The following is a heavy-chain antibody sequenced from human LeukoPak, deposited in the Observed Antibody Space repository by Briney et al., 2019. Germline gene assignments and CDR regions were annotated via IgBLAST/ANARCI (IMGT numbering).Heavy chain of an antibody. J-gene: IGHJ5*02. Sequence: GGSLRLSCAASGFTFSSYGMHWVRQAPGKGLEWVAFIRFDGSYQYYADSVKGRFTISRDNSKNTLYVQVNSLRTEDTAMYYCARELCSGGTCYYTFDPWGQGAPVTVSS. V-gene: IGHV3-30*02. D-gene: IGHD2-15*01. CDR3: ARELCSGGTCYYTFDP. CDR1: GFTFSSYG. CDR2: IRFDGSYQ.